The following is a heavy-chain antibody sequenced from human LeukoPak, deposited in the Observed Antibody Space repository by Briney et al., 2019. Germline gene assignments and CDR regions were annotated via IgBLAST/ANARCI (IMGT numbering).Heavy chain of an antibody. J-gene: IGHJ4*02. Sequence: SETLSLTCTVSGGTISSYYWSWIRQPPGKGLEWIGYIYYSGSTNYNPSLKSRVTISVDTSKNQFSLKLSSVTAADTAVYYCARAKYSSGWYYFDYWGQGTLVTVSS. CDR3: ARAKYSSGWYYFDY. V-gene: IGHV4-59*01. D-gene: IGHD6-19*01. CDR1: GGTISSYY. CDR2: IYYSGST.